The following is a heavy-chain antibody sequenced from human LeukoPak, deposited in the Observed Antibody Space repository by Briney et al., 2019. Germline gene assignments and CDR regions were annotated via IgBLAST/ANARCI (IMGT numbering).Heavy chain of an antibody. CDR1: GYSFTSYW. CDR3: ARRKNIVGATTGAFDI. Sequence: GESLKISCKGSGYSFTSYWIGWVRQMPGKGLEWMGIIYPGDSDTRYSPSFQGQVTISADKSISTAYLQWSSLKASDTAMYYCARRKNIVGATTGAFDIWGQGTMVTVSS. J-gene: IGHJ3*02. V-gene: IGHV5-51*01. CDR2: IYPGDSDT. D-gene: IGHD1-26*01.